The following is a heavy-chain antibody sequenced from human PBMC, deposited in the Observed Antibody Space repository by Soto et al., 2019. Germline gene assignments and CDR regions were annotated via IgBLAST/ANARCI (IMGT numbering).Heavy chain of an antibody. J-gene: IGHJ4*02. D-gene: IGHD3-10*01. CDR3: AREMVRGVGSDY. CDR2: ISTYNGNT. CDR1: GYTFTSYG. Sequence: QVQLVQSGAEVKKPGASVKVSCKASGYTFTSYGISWVRQAPGQGLEWMGGISTYNGNTKYAQKLQGSVTMTTDTSPSTAYMELRSLRSDDTAVFYCAREMVRGVGSDYWGQGPLVTVSS. V-gene: IGHV1-18*01.